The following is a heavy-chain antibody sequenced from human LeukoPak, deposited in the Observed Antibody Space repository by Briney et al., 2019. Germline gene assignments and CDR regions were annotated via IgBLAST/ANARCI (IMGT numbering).Heavy chain of an antibody. D-gene: IGHD3-10*01. V-gene: IGHV1-18*01. J-gene: IGHJ5*02. CDR2: ISAYNGNT. Sequence: ASVKVSCKASGYTFTSYGISWVRQAPGQGLEWMGWISAYNGNTNYAQKLQGRVTMTTDTSTSTAYMELRSLRSDDTAVYYCVSVVPFGESLDPWGQGTLVTVSS. CDR1: GYTFTSYG. CDR3: VSVVPFGESLDP.